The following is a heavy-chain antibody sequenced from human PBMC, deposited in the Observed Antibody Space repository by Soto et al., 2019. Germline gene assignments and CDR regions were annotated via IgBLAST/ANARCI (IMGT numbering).Heavy chain of an antibody. J-gene: IGHJ6*02. V-gene: IGHV1-69*01. Sequence: QVQLVQSGAEVKEPGSSVKVSCKASGGTFDDFIMNWVRQTPGQGLEWMGGIVPMFGTATYAEKFKGRVTISATGSTRTAYRELTSLRSEDTAVYYCARNGTYRRSLSQYLGMDVWGQGTTVTVS. CDR3: ARNGTYRRSLSQYLGMDV. CDR2: IVPMFGTA. D-gene: IGHD2-2*01. CDR1: GGTFDDFI.